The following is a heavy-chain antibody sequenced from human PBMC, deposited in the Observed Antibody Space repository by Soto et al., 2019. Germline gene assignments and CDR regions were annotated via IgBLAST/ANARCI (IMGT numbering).Heavy chain of an antibody. Sequence: GGSLRLSCAASGFTFSNYWMTWVRQAPGKGLEWVANIKQDGDEKYFVDSVRGRFTISRDNTRNSLYLQMNSLGAEDTAVYYCARAHDYGPLFDNWGQGTLVTVSS. CDR1: GFTFSNYW. D-gene: IGHD4-17*01. CDR2: IKQDGDEK. V-gene: IGHV3-7*03. CDR3: ARAHDYGPLFDN. J-gene: IGHJ4*02.